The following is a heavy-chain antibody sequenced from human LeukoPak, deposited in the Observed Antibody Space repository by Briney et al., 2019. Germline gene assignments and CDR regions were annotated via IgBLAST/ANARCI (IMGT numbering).Heavy chain of an antibody. Sequence: PGGSLRLSCVASGFTFSSYGMHWVRQAPGKGLEWVAVIWYDGINKFHADSVKGRFTISRDNSKNTVYLQMNSLRAEDTAVYYCTRERKSGIAAFDYWGQGTLVTVSS. J-gene: IGHJ4*02. CDR3: TRERKSGIAAFDY. V-gene: IGHV3-33*08. CDR2: IWYDGINK. CDR1: GFTFSSYG. D-gene: IGHD6-13*01.